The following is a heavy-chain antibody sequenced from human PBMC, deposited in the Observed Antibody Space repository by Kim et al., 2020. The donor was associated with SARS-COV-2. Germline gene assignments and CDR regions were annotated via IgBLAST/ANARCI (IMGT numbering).Heavy chain of an antibody. J-gene: IGHJ4*02. V-gene: IGHV3-30*04. CDR1: GFTFSSYA. CDR2: ISYDGSNK. D-gene: IGHD3-9*01. CDR3: ARDGRGPFYYDILTGYLGFDY. Sequence: GGSLRLSCAASGFTFSSYAMHWVRQAPGKGLEWVAVISYDGSNKYYADSVKGRFTISRDNSKNTLYLQMNSLRAEDTAVYYCARDGRGPFYYDILTGYLGFDYWGQGTLVTVSS.